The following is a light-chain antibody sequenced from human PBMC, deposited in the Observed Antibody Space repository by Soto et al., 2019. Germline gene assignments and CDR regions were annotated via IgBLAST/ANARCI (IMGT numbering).Light chain of an antibody. V-gene: IGKV3-20*01. CDR1: QSVSSSY. CDR3: QQYDTSSIT. Sequence: EIVLTQSPGTLSLSPGERATLSCRASQSVSSSYLAWYQQKPGQAPRLLIYGASNRATGIPDRFSGSGSGTEFTLTISRLEPEDFAVYYCQQYDTSSITFGQGTRLEIK. CDR2: GAS. J-gene: IGKJ5*01.